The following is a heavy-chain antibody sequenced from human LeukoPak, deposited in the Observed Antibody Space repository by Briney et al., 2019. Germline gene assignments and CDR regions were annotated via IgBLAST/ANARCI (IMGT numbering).Heavy chain of an antibody. V-gene: IGHV4-59*01. CDR1: GGSISSYY. Sequence: SETLSLTCTVSGGSISSYYWSWIRQPPGKGLEWIGYIYYSGSTNYNPSLESRVTISVDTSKNQFSLKLSSVTAADTAVYYCARVCDILTGYWFDYWGQGTLVTVSS. CDR2: IYYSGST. CDR3: ARVCDILTGYWFDY. D-gene: IGHD3-9*01. J-gene: IGHJ4*02.